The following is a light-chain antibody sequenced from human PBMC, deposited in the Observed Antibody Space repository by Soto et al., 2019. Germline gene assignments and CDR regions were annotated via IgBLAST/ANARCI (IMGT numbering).Light chain of an antibody. CDR3: QQRSNWPPLLT. Sequence: ETVLTQSPATLSLSPGERATLSCRASQSVGSYLAWYQQKPGQAPRLLIYDASTRATGIPARFSGSGSGTDCTLTISSLETEDFAVYYCQQRSNWPPLLTFGGGTKVEIK. V-gene: IGKV3-11*01. CDR2: DAS. J-gene: IGKJ4*01. CDR1: QSVGSY.